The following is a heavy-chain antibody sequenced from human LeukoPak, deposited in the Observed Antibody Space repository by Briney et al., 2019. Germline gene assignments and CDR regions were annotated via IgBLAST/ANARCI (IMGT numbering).Heavy chain of an antibody. Sequence: TGGSLRLSCAASGFTFSDCYMSWFRQAPGEWAEWVSYISSGGNSIYYTDSVKGRFTISSDNAKNSLYLQMNSLRAEDKAVYYCAIYAGYWGQGTLVTVSS. D-gene: IGHD2-2*01. CDR2: ISSGGNSI. J-gene: IGHJ4*02. CDR3: AIYAGY. V-gene: IGHV3-11*01. CDR1: GFTFSDCY.